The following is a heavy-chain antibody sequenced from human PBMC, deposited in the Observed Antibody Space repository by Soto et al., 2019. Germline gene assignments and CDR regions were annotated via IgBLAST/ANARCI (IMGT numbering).Heavy chain of an antibody. V-gene: IGHV3-64D*06. CDR1: GFTFSSYA. Sequence: HPGGSLRLSCSASGFTFSSYAMHWVRQAPGKGLEYVSAISSNGGSTYYADSVKGRFTISRDNSKNTLYXXMSSLRAEDTAVYYCVKDSAYQLLPLYFDYWGQGTLVTVSS. D-gene: IGHD2-2*01. J-gene: IGHJ4*02. CDR3: VKDSAYQLLPLYFDY. CDR2: ISSNGGST.